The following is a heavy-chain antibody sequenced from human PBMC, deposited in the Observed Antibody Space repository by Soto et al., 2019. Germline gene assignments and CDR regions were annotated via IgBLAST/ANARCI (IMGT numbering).Heavy chain of an antibody. CDR2: ISSSGTTI. CDR1: AFTFSSYE. CDR3: ASAGGIAVADIK. D-gene: IGHD6-19*01. J-gene: IGHJ4*02. Sequence: EVQLVESGGGLVQPGGSLRLSCAASAFTFSSYEMNWVRQAPGKGLEWVSYISSSGTTIYYADSVKGRFTISRDNAKNSLYLQMNSLRAEDTAVYYCASAGGIAVADIKWGQGTLVTVSS. V-gene: IGHV3-48*03.